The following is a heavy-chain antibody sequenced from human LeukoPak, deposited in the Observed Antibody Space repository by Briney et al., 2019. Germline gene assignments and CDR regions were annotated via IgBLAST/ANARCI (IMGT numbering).Heavy chain of an antibody. CDR3: ARESYSSGWGQSVGE. CDR2: SNSDGSST. J-gene: IGHJ4*02. Sequence: GGSLRLSCAASGFTFSSYWMHWVRQAPGKGLVWVSRSNSDGSSTSYADSVKGRFTISRDNAKNTLYLQMNSLRAEDTAVYYCARESYSSGWGQSVGEWGQGTLVTVSS. D-gene: IGHD6-19*01. CDR1: GFTFSSYW. V-gene: IGHV3-74*01.